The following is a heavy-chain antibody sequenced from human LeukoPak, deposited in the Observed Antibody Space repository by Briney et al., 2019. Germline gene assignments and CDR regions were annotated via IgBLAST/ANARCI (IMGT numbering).Heavy chain of an antibody. CDR1: GFTFSSYA. CDR3: AKVTYSGYDYLLFPRHY. Sequence: PGGSLRLSCAASGFTFSSYAMSWVRQAPGKGLEWVSAISGSGGSTYYADSVKGRFTISRDNSKNTLYLQMNSLRAEDTAVYYCAKVTYSGYDYLLFPRHYWGQGTLVTVSS. D-gene: IGHD5-12*01. CDR2: ISGSGGST. V-gene: IGHV3-23*01. J-gene: IGHJ4*02.